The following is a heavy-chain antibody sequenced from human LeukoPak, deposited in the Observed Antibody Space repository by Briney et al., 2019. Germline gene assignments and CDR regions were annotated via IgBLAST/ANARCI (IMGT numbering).Heavy chain of an antibody. CDR1: EFTFSSYD. D-gene: IGHD3-16*01. V-gene: IGHV3-48*03. CDR2: ITGSGGAV. CDR3: ARNGGGLDY. J-gene: IGHJ4*02. Sequence: GGSLRLSCAASEFTFSSYDIIWVRQAPGKGLEWVSWITGSGGAVKYTDSVKGRFTISRDNAKKSVYLQMNSLRVEDTAVYYCARNGGGLDYWGQGTMVTVSS.